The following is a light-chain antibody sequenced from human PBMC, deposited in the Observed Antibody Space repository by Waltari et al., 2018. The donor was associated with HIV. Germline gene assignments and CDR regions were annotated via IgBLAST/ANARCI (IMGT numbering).Light chain of an antibody. CDR1: SSDVGGYHY. CDR2: EVS. Sequence: QSALTQPPSASGSPGQSVTISCTGTSSDVGGYHYVSWYQQHPGKAPQLLIYEVSKRPAGVPDRFSGSKSGNTASLTVSGLQAEDEADYYCSSNAGSNNVVFGGGTKLTVL. V-gene: IGLV2-8*01. J-gene: IGLJ2*01. CDR3: SSNAGSNNVV.